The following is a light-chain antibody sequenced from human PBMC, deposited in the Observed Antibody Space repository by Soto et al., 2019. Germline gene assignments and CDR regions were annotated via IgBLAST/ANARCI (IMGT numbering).Light chain of an antibody. CDR1: QSVSSY. CDR3: QQPSHA. V-gene: IGKV3-11*01. J-gene: IGKJ4*01. Sequence: EIVLTQSPATLSLSPGERATLSCRASQSVSSYLAWYQHKPGQAPRLLIYDASNRATGIPARFSGSGSETDFTLTISSLEPEDFAVYYCQQPSHALGGGTKVDIK. CDR2: DAS.